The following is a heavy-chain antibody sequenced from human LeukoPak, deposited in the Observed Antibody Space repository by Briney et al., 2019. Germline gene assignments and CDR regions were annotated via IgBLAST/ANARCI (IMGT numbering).Heavy chain of an antibody. Sequence: GGSLRLSCAASGFTFSSYWMSWVRPAPGKGLEWVASIKQDGSEKYYVDSVKGRFTISRDNSKNSLYLQMSSLRAEDTAVYIRARGSANRYHLYIDFWGQGTLVTVPS. CDR2: IKQDGSEK. CDR1: GFTFSSYW. D-gene: IGHD3-16*02. J-gene: IGHJ4*02. CDR3: ARGSANRYHLYIDF. V-gene: IGHV3-7*01.